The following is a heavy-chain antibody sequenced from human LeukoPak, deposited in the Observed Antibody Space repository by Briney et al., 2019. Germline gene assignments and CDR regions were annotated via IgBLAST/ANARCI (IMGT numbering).Heavy chain of an antibody. CDR3: ASYARTYYYDSSGSTGFDP. J-gene: IGHJ5*02. CDR2: ISHSGST. Sequence: SETLSLTCAVYGGSFSGYFWSYIRQPPGKGLEWLGEISHSGSTNYSPSLKSRVTISVDTSKNQFSLKLSSVTAADTAVYYCASYARTYYYDSSGSTGFDPWGQGTLVTVSS. CDR1: GGSFSGYF. D-gene: IGHD3-22*01. V-gene: IGHV4-34*01.